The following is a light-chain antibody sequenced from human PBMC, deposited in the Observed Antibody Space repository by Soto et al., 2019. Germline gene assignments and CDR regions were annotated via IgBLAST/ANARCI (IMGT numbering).Light chain of an antibody. CDR3: QQYDSFPWT. J-gene: IGKJ1*01. Sequence: DIQMTQSPSTLSASVGDRVAITCRASQDISKWLAWYQQKPGKPPKLLIYDASGLDSGVPSRFSGSGYGTEFTLTISGLQPVDFATFCCQQYDSFPWTFGPGTKVDIK. CDR2: DAS. CDR1: QDISKW. V-gene: IGKV1-5*01.